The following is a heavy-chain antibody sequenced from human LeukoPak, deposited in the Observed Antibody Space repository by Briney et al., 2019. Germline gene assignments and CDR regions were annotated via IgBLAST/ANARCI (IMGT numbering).Heavy chain of an antibody. CDR1: GFSLSTTKMC. D-gene: IGHD6-19*01. J-gene: IGHJ4*02. V-gene: IGHV2-70*11. CDR3: ARTYSSGWYTDY. Sequence: SGPTLVNPTQTLTLTCTFSGFSLSTTKMCVSWIRQPQGKALEWLARIDWDEDKYYSTSLKTRLTISKDTSKNQVVLTMTNMDPVDTATYYCARTYSSGWYTDYWGQGTLVTVSS. CDR2: IDWDEDK.